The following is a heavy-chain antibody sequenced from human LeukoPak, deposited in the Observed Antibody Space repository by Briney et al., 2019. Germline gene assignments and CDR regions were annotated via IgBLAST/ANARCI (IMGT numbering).Heavy chain of an antibody. J-gene: IGHJ6*03. CDR1: GFTFSSYW. D-gene: IGHD2-21*02. V-gene: IGHV3-74*01. CDR2: IKGDGSAA. CDR3: ARDLEGDSSYYMDV. Sequence: GGSLRLSCAASGFTFSSYWMHWLRQVPGKGLVWVSDIKGDGSAATYADSVKGRFTISRDNAKNTLYLQMNSLRAEDMAVYYCARDLEGDSSYYMDVWGKGTTVTVSS.